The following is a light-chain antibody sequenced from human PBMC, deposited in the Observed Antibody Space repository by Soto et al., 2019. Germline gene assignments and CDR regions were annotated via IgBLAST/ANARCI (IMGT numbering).Light chain of an antibody. Sequence: EIVLTQSPGTLSLSAGERATLSCRASQSVRSSYLAWYQQKPGQAPSLLIYGTSNRATGTPDRFSGSGSGTDFTLSISTLEPEDFAVYYCQQYGSSIYNFGQGTKLEIK. J-gene: IGKJ2*01. CDR2: GTS. CDR3: QQYGSSIYN. CDR1: QSVRSSY. V-gene: IGKV3-20*01.